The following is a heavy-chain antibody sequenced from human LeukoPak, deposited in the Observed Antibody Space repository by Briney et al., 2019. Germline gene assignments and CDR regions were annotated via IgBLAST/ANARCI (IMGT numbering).Heavy chain of an antibody. CDR3: ARDRSAPDI. CDR2: IKRDGSEK. D-gene: IGHD6-19*01. V-gene: IGHV3-7*01. J-gene: IGHJ3*02. CDR1: GFTFSSYW. Sequence: GGSLRLSCAASGFTFSSYWMSWVRQAPGKGLEWVANIKRDGSEKYYVDSVKGRFTISRDNTKNSLYLQMNSLRAEDTAIYYCARDRSAPDIWGQGTMVTVSS.